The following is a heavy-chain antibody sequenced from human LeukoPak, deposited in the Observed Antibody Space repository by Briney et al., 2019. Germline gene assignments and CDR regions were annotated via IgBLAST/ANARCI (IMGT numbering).Heavy chain of an antibody. J-gene: IGHJ3*02. D-gene: IGHD2-15*01. CDR1: GFTFSSYG. Sequence: GGSLRLSCGASGFTFSSYGMHWVRQAPGKGLEWVAVIWYDGTNTYYADSVKGRFTISRDNSKNTLYLQMNSLRAEDTAVYYCARDFCSGGSCYPDAFDIWGQGTMVTVSS. CDR2: IWYDGTNT. CDR3: ARDFCSGGSCYPDAFDI. V-gene: IGHV3-33*01.